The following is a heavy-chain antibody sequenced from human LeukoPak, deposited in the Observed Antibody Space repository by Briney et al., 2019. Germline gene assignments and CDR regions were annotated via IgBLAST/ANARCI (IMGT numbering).Heavy chain of an antibody. CDR3: AKSLGYSYGRTGEGRPFDY. CDR1: GFTFSDYY. J-gene: IGHJ4*02. CDR2: ISSSGSTI. V-gene: IGHV3-11*01. D-gene: IGHD5-18*01. Sequence: KPGGSLRLSCAASGFTFSDYYMSWIRQAPGKGLEWVSYISSSGSTIYYADSVKGRFTISRDNAKNSLYLQMNSLRAEDTALYYCAKSLGYSYGRTGEGRPFDYWGQGTLVTVSS.